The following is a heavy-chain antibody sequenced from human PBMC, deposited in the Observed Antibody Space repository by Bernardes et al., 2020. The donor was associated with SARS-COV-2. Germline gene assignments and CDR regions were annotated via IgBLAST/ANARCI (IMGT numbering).Heavy chain of an antibody. V-gene: IGHV3-30*01. J-gene: IGHJ3*02. Sequence: GWSLRLSCAASGFTFTTYAMHWVRQAPGKGLEWVAVISWDGSEIHYADSVKGRFIFSRDNSKNTLYLQMNSLRPEGTAVYYCAREGPLIRRCGFDIWGQGTMVTVSS. D-gene: IGHD2-21*01. CDR2: ISWDGSEI. CDR3: AREGPLIRRCGFDI. CDR1: GFTFTTYA.